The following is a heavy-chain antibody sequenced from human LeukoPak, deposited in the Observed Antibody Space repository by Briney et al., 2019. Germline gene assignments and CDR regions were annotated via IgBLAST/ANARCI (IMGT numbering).Heavy chain of an antibody. J-gene: IGHJ4*02. CDR2: VSPDGNLA. V-gene: IGHV3-74*01. CDR3: ARDLSFSPDH. Sequence: RGSLRLSCAGSGFTLSSSWMHWVRQAPGKGPVWVAHVSPDGNLANYADSVKGRFIISRDNAKNTLFLQMNSLRAEDTAVYYCARDLSFSPDHWGQGTLVTVSS. CDR1: GFTLSSSW.